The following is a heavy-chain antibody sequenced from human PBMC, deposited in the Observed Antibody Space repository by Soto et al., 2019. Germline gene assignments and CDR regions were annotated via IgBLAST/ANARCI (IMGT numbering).Heavy chain of an antibody. J-gene: IGHJ3*02. D-gene: IGHD3-10*02. CDR1: GGSFSDYY. CDR3: ARRCKGSLQWSGAFDI. Sequence: QVQLKQWGAGLLKPSETLSLTCAVFGGSFSDYYWSRIRQPPGKGLAWIGEINHGGSTNANPCLKGRVTVSVDTSKNRFSLKLSSVTAADPAMYYCARRCKGSLQWSGAFDIWGQGTMVTVSS. CDR2: INHGGST. V-gene: IGHV4-34*01.